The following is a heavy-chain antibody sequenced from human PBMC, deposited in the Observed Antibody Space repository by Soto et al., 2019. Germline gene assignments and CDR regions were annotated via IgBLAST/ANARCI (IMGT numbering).Heavy chain of an antibody. J-gene: IGHJ5*02. V-gene: IGHV3-64*02. CDR1: GFTFSNYA. CDR2: IGSRGKNT. D-gene: IGHD2-21*01. CDR3: ARRFCGGGTCNYPYAS. Sequence: PGGSLRLSCAASGFTFSNYAMHWVRQAPGKGLEYVSAIGSRGKNTYYADSVEGRFTISRDNSRNTLYLQMGSLRAEDMAVYYCARRFCGGGTCNYPYASWGPGTLVTVSS.